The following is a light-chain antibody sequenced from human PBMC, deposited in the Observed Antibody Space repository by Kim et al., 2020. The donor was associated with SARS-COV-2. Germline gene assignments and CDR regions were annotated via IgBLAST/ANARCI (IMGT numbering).Light chain of an antibody. CDR3: QQYDNLPSIT. Sequence: SVGDRVTITCQASQDISIYLNWYQQKPGKAPKLLIYDASNLETGVPSRFSGSGSGTDFTFTISSLQPEDIATYYCQQYDNLPSITFGQGTRLEIK. CDR1: QDISIY. V-gene: IGKV1-33*01. J-gene: IGKJ5*01. CDR2: DAS.